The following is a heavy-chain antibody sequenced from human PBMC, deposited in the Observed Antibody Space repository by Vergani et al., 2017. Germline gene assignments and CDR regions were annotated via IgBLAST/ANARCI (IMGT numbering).Heavy chain of an antibody. J-gene: IGHJ4*02. CDR2: IRNTGDST. V-gene: IGHV3-23*01. CDR1: GFPFRSHA. CDR3: GIGIDYYN. D-gene: IGHD1-26*01. Sequence: EVQLLQSAGDVVQPGGSLRLSCVASGFPFRSHAMGWVRQGHGQGLEWVASIRNTGDSTHYAHSVKGRFTISRDISKNPLYLQMNSLRVEDTAVYYCGIGIDYYNWGQGTLVTFSS.